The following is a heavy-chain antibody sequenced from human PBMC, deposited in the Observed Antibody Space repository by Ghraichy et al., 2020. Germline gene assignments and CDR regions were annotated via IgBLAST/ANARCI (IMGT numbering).Heavy chain of an antibody. V-gene: IGHV4-39*01. J-gene: IGHJ6*02. CDR3: ARSYSNSWYNGMDV. CDR2: MYYSGSI. CDR1: GDSISSSSHF. D-gene: IGHD6-13*01. Sequence: SETLSLTCTVSGDSISSSSHFWGWIRQPPGEGLEWIGNMYYSGSINYNPSLKSRVTISVDTSKNQFSLKLGSVTAADTAVYYCARSYSNSWYNGMDVWGQGTTVTVSS.